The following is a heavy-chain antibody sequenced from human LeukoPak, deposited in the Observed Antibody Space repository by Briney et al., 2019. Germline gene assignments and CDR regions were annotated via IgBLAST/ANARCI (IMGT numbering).Heavy chain of an antibody. Sequence: GGSLRLSCAASGFTFSSYSMNSVRQAPGKWLEWVSSISSSSSYIYYADSVKGRFTISRDNAKNSLYLQINSLRAEDTAVYYCAREATDSSFSGFDYWGQGTLVTVSS. V-gene: IGHV3-21*01. D-gene: IGHD6-6*01. CDR2: ISSSSSYI. CDR1: GFTFSSYS. J-gene: IGHJ4*02. CDR3: AREATDSSFSGFDY.